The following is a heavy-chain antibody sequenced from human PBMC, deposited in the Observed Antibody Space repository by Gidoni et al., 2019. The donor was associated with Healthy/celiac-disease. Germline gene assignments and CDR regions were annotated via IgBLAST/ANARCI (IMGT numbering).Heavy chain of an antibody. V-gene: IGHV3-23*01. J-gene: IGHJ4*02. CDR2: ISGSGGST. Sequence: EVQLLDSGGGLVQPGGSLRLSCAASGFTFSSYAMICVRQAPGKGLEWVSAISGSGGSTYYADSVKGRFTISRDNSKNTLYLQMNSLRAEDTAVYYCAKDSRYCSGGSCHFDYWGQGTLVTVSS. CDR1: GFTFSSYA. CDR3: AKDSRYCSGGSCHFDY. D-gene: IGHD2-15*01.